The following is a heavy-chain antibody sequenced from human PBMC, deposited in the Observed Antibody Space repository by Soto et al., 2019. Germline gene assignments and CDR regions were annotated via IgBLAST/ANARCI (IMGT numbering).Heavy chain of an antibody. CDR2: IIPIFGTA. D-gene: IGHD3-10*01. Sequence: SVKVSCKASGGTFSSYAISWVRQAPGQGLEWMGGIIPIFGTANYAQKFQGRVTITADESTSTAYMELSSLRSEDTAVYYCARYGSGSYDYYYGMDVWGQGTTVTVSS. CDR3: ARYGSGSYDYYYGMDV. V-gene: IGHV1-69*13. J-gene: IGHJ6*02. CDR1: GGTFSSYA.